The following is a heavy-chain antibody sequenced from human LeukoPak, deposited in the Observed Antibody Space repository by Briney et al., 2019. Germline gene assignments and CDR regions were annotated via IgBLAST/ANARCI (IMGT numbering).Heavy chain of an antibody. D-gene: IGHD5-24*01. CDR1: GIAFDKNA. V-gene: IGHV3-23*01. Sequence: GGSLRLSCAAFGIAFDKNAMSWVRQAPGKGLEWVSTISHSGGATHYADSVKGRFTISRDNSKNTVSLQMSSLRVEDTAVYYCANFKGKDGIKDHFDYWGQGTLVTVSS. CDR3: ANFKGKDGIKDHFDY. J-gene: IGHJ4*02. CDR2: ISHSGGAT.